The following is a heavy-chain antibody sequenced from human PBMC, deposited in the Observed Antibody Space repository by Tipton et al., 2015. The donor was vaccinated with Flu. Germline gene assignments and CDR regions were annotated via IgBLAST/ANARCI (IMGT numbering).Heavy chain of an antibody. V-gene: IGHV4-39*07. Sequence: TLSLTCTVSGGSISSSSYYWGWIRQPPGKGLEWIGSIYYSGSTYYNPSLKSRVTISVDTSKNQFSLKLSSVTAADTAVYYCAGDTIFGVAHWGQGTLVTASS. CDR3: AGDTIFGVAH. J-gene: IGHJ4*02. D-gene: IGHD3-3*01. CDR1: GGSISSSSYY. CDR2: IYYSGST.